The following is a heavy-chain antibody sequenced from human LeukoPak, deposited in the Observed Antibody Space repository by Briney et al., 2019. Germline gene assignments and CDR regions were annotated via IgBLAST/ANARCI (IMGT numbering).Heavy chain of an antibody. Sequence: PGRSLRLSCAASRFTFSSYAMHWVRQAPGKGLEWVAVISYDGSNKYYADSVKGRFTISRDNSKNTLYLQMNSLRAEDTAVYYCARDGGRPQSLGMDVWGQGTTVTVSS. D-gene: IGHD3-16*01. V-gene: IGHV3-30-3*01. CDR2: ISYDGSNK. CDR1: RFTFSSYA. CDR3: ARDGGRPQSLGMDV. J-gene: IGHJ6*02.